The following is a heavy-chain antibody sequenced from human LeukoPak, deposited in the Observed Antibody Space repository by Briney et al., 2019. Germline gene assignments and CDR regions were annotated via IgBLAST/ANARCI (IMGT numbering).Heavy chain of an antibody. J-gene: IGHJ4*02. D-gene: IGHD6-13*01. Sequence: ASVKVSCKVSGYTLTELSMHWVRQAPGKGLEWMGGFDPEDGETIYAQKFRGRVTMTEDTSTDTAYMELSSLRSEDTAVYYCATDIAGRAAAFVDYWGQGTLVTVSS. CDR3: ATDIAGRAAAFVDY. CDR1: GYTLTELS. V-gene: IGHV1-24*01. CDR2: FDPEDGET.